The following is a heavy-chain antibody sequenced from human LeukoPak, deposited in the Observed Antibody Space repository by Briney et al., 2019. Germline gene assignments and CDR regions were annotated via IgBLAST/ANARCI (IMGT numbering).Heavy chain of an antibody. D-gene: IGHD3-10*01. CDR2: IYYTGST. CDR1: GGSISSYY. Sequence: SETLSLTCTVSGGSISSYYWSWIRQPPGKGLEWIGYIYYTGSTNYNPSLKSRVTISVDTSKNQFSLKLSSVTAADTAVYYCARVGTYGSGSYLSWLDYWGQGTLVTVSS. J-gene: IGHJ4*02. CDR3: ARVGTYGSGSYLSWLDY. V-gene: IGHV4-59*01.